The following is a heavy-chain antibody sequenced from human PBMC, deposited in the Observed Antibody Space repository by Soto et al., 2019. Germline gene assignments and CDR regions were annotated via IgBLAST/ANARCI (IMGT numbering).Heavy chain of an antibody. D-gene: IGHD3-16*01. CDR2: IYYNGNT. Sequence: QLRLQEAGPGLVKPSETLSLTRTVSGGSISSSSYYWGWIRQPPGKGPEWIGAIYYNGNTYYNPSLKSRVTMSVDTSKNLFSLKLSSATAADTAMYYCARQTGVFGHYFDYWGQGTLVTVSS. V-gene: IGHV4-39*01. J-gene: IGHJ4*02. CDR3: ARQTGVFGHYFDY. CDR1: GGSISSSSYY.